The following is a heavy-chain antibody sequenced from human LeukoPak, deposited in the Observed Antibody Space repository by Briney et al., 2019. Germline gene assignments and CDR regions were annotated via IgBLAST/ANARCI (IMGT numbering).Heavy chain of an antibody. CDR3: ASGWGSYSWLPRLKKGPPEDFDY. J-gene: IGHJ4*02. D-gene: IGHD1-26*01. CDR1: GYTFTSYY. V-gene: IGHV1-46*01. CDR2: SNPRGGST. Sequence: GASVKVSCTASGYTFTSYYMHWVREAPGQRVEWVGISNPRGGSTSYAQTVQGRVSMTRDRSTSTAYMELSSLRSEDTAVYYCASGWGSYSWLPRLKKGPPEDFDYWGQGTLVTVSS.